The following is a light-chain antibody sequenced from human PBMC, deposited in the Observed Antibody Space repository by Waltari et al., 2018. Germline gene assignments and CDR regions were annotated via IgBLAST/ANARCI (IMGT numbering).Light chain of an antibody. CDR2: EAS. J-gene: IGKJ1*01. CDR1: QSVSSW. CDR3: QQYNSHSTWT. V-gene: IGKV1-5*01. Sequence: DIQMTQSPSTLSASVGYRVTLSCRASQSVSSWLAWYQQKPGRAPKLLIYEASSLEGGVPSRFSGSGSGTEFTLTISSLQPDDFATYYCQQYNSHSTWTFGQGTKVEIK.